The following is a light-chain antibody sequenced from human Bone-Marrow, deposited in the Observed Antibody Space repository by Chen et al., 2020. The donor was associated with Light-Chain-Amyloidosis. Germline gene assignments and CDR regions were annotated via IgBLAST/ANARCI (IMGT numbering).Light chain of an antibody. CDR1: QSVNIN. CDR3: QQYNNWPLT. CDR2: GAS. Sequence: EIVMTQSPVTLSVSPGERATLSCRASQSVNINLAWYQQKLGQAPRLLIYGASTRATGIPARFSGSGSGTEFTLTISSLQSEDFAVYCCQQYNNWPLTFGPGTKVDIK. J-gene: IGKJ3*01. V-gene: IGKV3-15*01.